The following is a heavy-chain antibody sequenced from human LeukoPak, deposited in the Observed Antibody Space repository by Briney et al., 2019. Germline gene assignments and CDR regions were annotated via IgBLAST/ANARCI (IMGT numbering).Heavy chain of an antibody. J-gene: IGHJ4*02. CDR2: ISWNSGSI. V-gene: IGHV3-9*03. Sequence: GGSLRLSCAASGFTFDDYAMHWVRQAPGKGLEWVSGISWNSGSIGYADSVKGRFTISRDNAKNSLYLQMNSLRAEDMALYYCAKGFTIFGVVIGALDYWGQGTLVTVSS. CDR3: AKGFTIFGVVIGALDY. CDR1: GFTFDDYA. D-gene: IGHD3-3*01.